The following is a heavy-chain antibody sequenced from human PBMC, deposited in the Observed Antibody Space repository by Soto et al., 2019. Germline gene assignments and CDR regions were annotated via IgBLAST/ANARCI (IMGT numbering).Heavy chain of an antibody. J-gene: IGHJ4*02. CDR3: ARGRYSGSTIWGLFDY. CDR2: IIPIFGTA. Sequence: SVKVSFKASGGTFSSYAISWLRQAPGQGLEWMGGIIPIFGTANYAQKFQGRVTITADESTSTAYMELSSPRSEDTAVYYCARGRYSGSTIWGLFDYWGQGTLVTVSS. CDR1: GGTFSSYA. V-gene: IGHV1-69*13. D-gene: IGHD5-12*01.